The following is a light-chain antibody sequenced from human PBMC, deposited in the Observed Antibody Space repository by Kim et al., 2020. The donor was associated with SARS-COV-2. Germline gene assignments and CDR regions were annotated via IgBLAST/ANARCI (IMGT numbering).Light chain of an antibody. CDR3: NSRDSNDNVV. J-gene: IGLJ2*01. CDR2: GKN. CDR1: SLRRYY. V-gene: IGLV3-19*01. Sequence: VALGQTVSMTCQGDSLRRYYAPWYQQEPGQAPILVIYGKNNRPSGIPDRFTGSSSGNTASLTITGTQAGDEADYYCNSRDSNDNVVFGGGTQLTVL.